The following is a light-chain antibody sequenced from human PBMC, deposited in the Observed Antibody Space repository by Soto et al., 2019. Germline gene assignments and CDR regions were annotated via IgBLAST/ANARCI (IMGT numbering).Light chain of an antibody. CDR1: QSVSSNY. CDR2: GAS. V-gene: IGKV3-20*01. CDR3: QQYGTSPLT. Sequence: EIVLTQSPGTLSLSPGERATLSCGASQSVSSNYLAWYQQKPGQGPRLLIYGASSRATAIPDRFSGSGSGTDFPLTITRLEPEDFAVYYCQQYGTSPLTFGGGTKIEIK. J-gene: IGKJ4*01.